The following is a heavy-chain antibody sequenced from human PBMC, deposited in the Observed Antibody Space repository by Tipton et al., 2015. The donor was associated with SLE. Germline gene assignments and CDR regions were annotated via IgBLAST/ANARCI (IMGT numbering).Heavy chain of an antibody. CDR1: GGSISSSSYY. V-gene: IGHV4-39*07. J-gene: IGHJ3*02. CDR2: IYYSGST. CDR3: AKGLRGYCSGGSCYGDAFDI. D-gene: IGHD2-15*01. Sequence: TLSLTCTVSGGSISSSSYYWGWIRQPPGKGLEWIGSIYYSGSTYYNPSLKSRVTISVDTSKNQFSLKLSSVTAADTAVYYCAKGLRGYCSGGSCYGDAFDIWGQGTMVTVSS.